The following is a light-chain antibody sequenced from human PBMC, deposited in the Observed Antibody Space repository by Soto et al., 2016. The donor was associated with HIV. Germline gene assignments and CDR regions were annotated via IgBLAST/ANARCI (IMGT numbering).Light chain of an antibody. CDR1: NIGSKS. J-gene: IGLJ1*01. Sequence: YVLPQPPSVSVAPGKTARITCGGNNIGSKSVHWYQQKPGQAPVVVVYDDSDRPSGIPERFSGSNSGNTATLTITRVEVGDEADYYCQVWNSSNDHPYVFGTGTKVTVL. CDR3: QVWNSSNDHPYV. V-gene: IGLV3-21*03. CDR2: DDS.